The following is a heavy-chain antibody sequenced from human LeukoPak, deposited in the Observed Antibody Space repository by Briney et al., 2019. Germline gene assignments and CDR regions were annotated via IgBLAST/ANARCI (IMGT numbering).Heavy chain of an antibody. CDR2: VSDSGTT. V-gene: IGHV4-59*11. Sequence: SETLSLTCTVSGGSIRSHYWIWIRQPPGKGLEWTGHVSDSGTTNYNPSLKSRVTISVDTPKNQFSLRLSSVTAADTAVYFCARGYGNYVGWFDPWGQGTLVTVSS. J-gene: IGHJ5*02. CDR1: GGSIRSHY. CDR3: ARGYGNYVGWFDP. D-gene: IGHD4-23*01.